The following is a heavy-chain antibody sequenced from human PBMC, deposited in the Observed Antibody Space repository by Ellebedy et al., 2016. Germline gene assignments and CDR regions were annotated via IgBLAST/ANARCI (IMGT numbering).Heavy chain of an antibody. CDR3: ARDVYTETRGWGY. Sequence: SETLSLTCAVYGGSFSGYYWSWIRQPPGKGLEWIGDIIHFGNTNYSPSLKSRVTISLDTSKNQFSLRLNSVTAADTAVYYCARDVYTETRGWGYWGQGTTVTVSS. V-gene: IGHV4-34*12. CDR2: IIHFGNT. J-gene: IGHJ6*02. D-gene: IGHD4-11*01. CDR1: GGSFSGYY.